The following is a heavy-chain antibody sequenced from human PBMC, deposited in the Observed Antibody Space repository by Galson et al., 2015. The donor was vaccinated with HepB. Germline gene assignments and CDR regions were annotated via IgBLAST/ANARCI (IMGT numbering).Heavy chain of an antibody. V-gene: IGHV1-69*02. CDR2: IIPILGIT. J-gene: IGHJ4*02. Sequence: SVKVSCKASGGTFSSYTISWVRQAPGQGLEWKGRIIPILGITNYAQKFQGRVTITADTSTSTAYMELSSLRSEDTAVYYCAREGVYGDYDYWGQGTLVTVSS. CDR1: GGTFSSYT. D-gene: IGHD4-17*01. CDR3: AREGVYGDYDY.